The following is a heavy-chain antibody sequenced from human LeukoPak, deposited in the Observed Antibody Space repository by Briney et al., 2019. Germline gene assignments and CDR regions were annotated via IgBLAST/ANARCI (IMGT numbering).Heavy chain of an antibody. CDR2: ICPGDSDT. J-gene: IGHJ4*02. CDR1: GYRFTNYW. D-gene: IGHD2-2*01. V-gene: IGHV5-51*01. Sequence: GESLKISCKASGYRFTNYWIGWVRQMPGKGLEWMGIICPGDSDTRYSPSIQGQVTISADKSISTAFLQWSSLKASDTAMYYCARRGLYATSPFDFWGQGTLVTVSS. CDR3: ARRGLYATSPFDF.